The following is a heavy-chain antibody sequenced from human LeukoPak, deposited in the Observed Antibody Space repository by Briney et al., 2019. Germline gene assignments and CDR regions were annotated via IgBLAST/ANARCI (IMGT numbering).Heavy chain of an antibody. CDR3: ATRLAVDAFDI. CDR1: GFTFRTST. V-gene: IGHV3-30*04. J-gene: IGHJ3*02. CDR2: ISYDGNSQ. Sequence: GGSLRLSCGASGFTFRTSTMHWVHQAPGKGLEWVAAISYDGNSQYYADSVKGRFHIYRDNLKSAQYLQMNSLRGEDTALYHCATRLAVDAFDIWGQGAMVTVSS. D-gene: IGHD3-9*01.